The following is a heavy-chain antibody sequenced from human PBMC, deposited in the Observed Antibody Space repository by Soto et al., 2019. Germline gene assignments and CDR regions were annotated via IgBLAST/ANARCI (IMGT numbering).Heavy chain of an antibody. CDR2: INWNTVNI. CDR1: GFTFDDFA. D-gene: IGHD4-17*01. V-gene: IGHV3-9*01. CDR3: ARGSHSDYGDYGYFEF. J-gene: IGHJ4*02. Sequence: SLRLSCTASGFTFDDFAMHWVRQVPGKGLEWVSGINWNTVNIAYADSVKGRFTISRDNGKNSLYLQMNSLKTEDTALYYCARGSHSDYGDYGYFEFRGQGALVTVSS.